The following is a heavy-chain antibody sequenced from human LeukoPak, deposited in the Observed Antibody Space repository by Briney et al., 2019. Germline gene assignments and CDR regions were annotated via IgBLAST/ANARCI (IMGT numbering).Heavy chain of an antibody. V-gene: IGHV4-34*01. D-gene: IGHD6-19*01. Sequence: PSETLSLTCAVYGRSFSGYYWSWIRQPPGKGLEWIGEINHSGSTNYNPSLKSRVTISVDTSKNQFSLKLSSVTAADTAVYYCARHHYNSGWYAYFDYWGQGTLVTVSS. J-gene: IGHJ4*02. CDR2: INHSGST. CDR1: GRSFSGYY. CDR3: ARHHYNSGWYAYFDY.